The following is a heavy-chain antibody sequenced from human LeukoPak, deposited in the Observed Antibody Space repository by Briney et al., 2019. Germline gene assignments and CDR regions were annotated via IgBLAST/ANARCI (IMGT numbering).Heavy chain of an antibody. D-gene: IGHD5-18*01. V-gene: IGHV3-21*01. Sequence: GGSLRLSCAASGFTFSSYSMNWVRQAPGKGLEWVSSISSSSSYIYYADSVKGRFTISRDNAKNSLYLQMNSLSAEDPAVYYCARDHPGYSYGRDYWGQGTLVTVSS. CDR3: ARDHPGYSYGRDY. CDR1: GFTFSSYS. J-gene: IGHJ4*02. CDR2: ISSSSSYI.